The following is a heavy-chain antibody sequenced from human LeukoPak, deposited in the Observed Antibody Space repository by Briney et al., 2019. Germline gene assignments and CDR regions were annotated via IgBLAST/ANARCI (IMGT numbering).Heavy chain of an antibody. V-gene: IGHV5-51*01. D-gene: IGHD6-19*01. Sequence: GESLQISCKGSGYSFTNSWIGWVRQMPGKGLEWMGVIYPGDSDTRYSPSFQGQVTVSADKSISTAYLQWSSLKASDTAMYYCARHAYSSGWTPFDYWGQGTLVTVSS. CDR3: ARHAYSSGWTPFDY. CDR2: IYPGDSDT. J-gene: IGHJ4*02. CDR1: GYSFTNSW.